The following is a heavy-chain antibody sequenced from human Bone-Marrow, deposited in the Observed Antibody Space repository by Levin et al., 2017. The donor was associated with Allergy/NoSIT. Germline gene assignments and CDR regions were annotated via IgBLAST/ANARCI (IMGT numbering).Heavy chain of an antibody. CDR2: ISYSGTT. Sequence: SETLSLTCIVSSGSIYGRTYNWGWIRQPPGKGLEWIGSISYSGTTYYNPSLKSRVTISFDTSNNQFSLKLNSVTATDTAVYYCALDLVRTNWFYYWAQGTLVTVSS. CDR1: SGSIYGRTYN. CDR3: ALDLVRTNWFYY. J-gene: IGHJ5*01. D-gene: IGHD2-8*02. V-gene: IGHV4-39*01.